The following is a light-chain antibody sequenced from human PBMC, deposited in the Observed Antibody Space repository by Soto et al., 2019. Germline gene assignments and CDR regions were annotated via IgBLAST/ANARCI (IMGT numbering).Light chain of an antibody. CDR2: EDN. CDR3: QSYDSSTVV. J-gene: IGLJ2*01. CDR1: SGSIASNY. Sequence: FLLTQPHSVSESPGKTVTISCTRSSGSIASNYVQWYQQRPGSAPTTVIYEDNQRPSGVPDRFSGSIDSSYNSASLTISGLKTEDEADYYCQSYDSSTVVFGGGTKLTVL. V-gene: IGLV6-57*03.